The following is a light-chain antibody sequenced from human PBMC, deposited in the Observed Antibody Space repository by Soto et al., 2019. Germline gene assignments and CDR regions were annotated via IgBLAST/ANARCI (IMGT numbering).Light chain of an antibody. CDR1: SSDVGGYEY. V-gene: IGLV2-11*01. Sequence: QSALTQPRSVSGSPGQSVTISCTGGSSDVGGYEYVSWYQRHPGKAPKLIIYDVTKRPSGVPDRFSGSKSGNTASLTISGLQAEDEADYYCCSYAGTSTHAVFGGGTKVTVL. CDR3: CSYAGTSTHAV. CDR2: DVT. J-gene: IGLJ2*01.